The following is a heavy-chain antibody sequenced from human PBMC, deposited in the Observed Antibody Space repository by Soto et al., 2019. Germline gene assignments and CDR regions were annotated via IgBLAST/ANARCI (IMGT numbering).Heavy chain of an antibody. CDR2: ISYDGSLQ. CDR3: VSDRRYGHASVPYS. Sequence: QAQLVESGGGVVQPGRSLRLSCAASGFAFSSYGMHWVRQAPGTGLEWVAVISYDGSLQHYAESVKGRFTISRDNTKKMVLLQMSSLRAEDTAVYYCVSDRRYGHASVPYSWGQGTLVSVSS. CDR1: GFAFSSYG. V-gene: IGHV3-30*03. J-gene: IGHJ4*02. D-gene: IGHD5-18*01.